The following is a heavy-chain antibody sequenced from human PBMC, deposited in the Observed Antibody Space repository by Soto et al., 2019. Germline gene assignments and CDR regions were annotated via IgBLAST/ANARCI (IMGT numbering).Heavy chain of an antibody. D-gene: IGHD3-10*01. V-gene: IGHV4-61*01. Sequence: XXTLSLPCTVSGCSISSSNWSSWTRQPPGKGLEWIGYIYYSGSTIYNPSLKSRVTISVDTSKNQFSLKLSSVTAADTAVYYCARYGSGSSVWFDPWGQGTLVTVSS. CDR2: IYYSGST. J-gene: IGHJ5*02. CDR1: GCSISSSNW. CDR3: ARYGSGSSVWFDP.